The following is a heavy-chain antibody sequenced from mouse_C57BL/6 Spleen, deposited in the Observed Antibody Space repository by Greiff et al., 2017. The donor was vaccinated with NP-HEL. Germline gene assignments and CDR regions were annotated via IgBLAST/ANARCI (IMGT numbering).Heavy chain of an antibody. CDR2: INPSTGGT. V-gene: IGHV1-42*01. CDR1: GYSFTGYY. D-gene: IGHD2-5*01. CDR3: ARTLSNYVWFAY. Sequence: EVKLVESGPELVKPGASVKISCKASGYSFTGYYMNWVKQSPEKSLEWIGEINPSTGGTTYNQKFKAKATLTVDKSSSTAYMQLKSLTSEDSAVYYCARTLSNYVWFAYWGQGTLVTVSA. J-gene: IGHJ3*01.